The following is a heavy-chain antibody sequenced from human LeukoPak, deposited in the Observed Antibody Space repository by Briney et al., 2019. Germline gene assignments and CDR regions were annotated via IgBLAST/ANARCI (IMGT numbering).Heavy chain of an antibody. Sequence: PGGSLRLSCAASGFTFSSYAMSWVRQAPGKGLEWVSAISGSGGSTYYADSVKGRFTISRDNSKNTLYLQMNSLRAEDTAVYYCARIHRVYDFWSGHYYGMDVWGQGTTVTVSS. CDR1: GFTFSSYA. J-gene: IGHJ6*02. V-gene: IGHV3-23*01. D-gene: IGHD3-3*01. CDR3: ARIHRVYDFWSGHYYGMDV. CDR2: ISGSGGST.